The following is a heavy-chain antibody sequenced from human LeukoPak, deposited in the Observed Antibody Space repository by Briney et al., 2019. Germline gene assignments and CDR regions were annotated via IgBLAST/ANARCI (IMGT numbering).Heavy chain of an antibody. V-gene: IGHV3-30*02. D-gene: IGHD3-10*01. J-gene: IGHJ4*02. CDR3: AKDGRFGTIWSGYFDY. CDR1: GFTFSSYG. Sequence: GGSLRLSCAASGFTFSSYGIHWVRQAPGKGLEWVAFIRYDGSNKYYADSVKGRFTISRDNSKNTLYLQMNSLRAEDMALYYCAKDGRFGTIWSGYFDYWGQGTLVTVSS. CDR2: IRYDGSNK.